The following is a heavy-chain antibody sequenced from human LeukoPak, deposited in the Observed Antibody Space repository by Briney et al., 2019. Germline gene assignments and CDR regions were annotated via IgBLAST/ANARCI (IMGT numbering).Heavy chain of an antibody. Sequence: SETLSLTCTVSNDSLGTSYWSWLRQPPGKRLEWIGNVFYSGYANYNPSLKSRVTISIDTSKNLFSLSLTSVSAADTAVYYCAKEADRADAFDIWGQGTMVTVSS. V-gene: IGHV4-59*01. CDR3: AKEADRADAFDI. CDR2: VFYSGYA. J-gene: IGHJ3*02. CDR1: NDSLGTSY. D-gene: IGHD3-10*01.